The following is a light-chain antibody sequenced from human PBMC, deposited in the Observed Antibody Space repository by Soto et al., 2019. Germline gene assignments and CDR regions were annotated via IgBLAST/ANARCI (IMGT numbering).Light chain of an antibody. J-gene: IGLJ3*02. V-gene: IGLV2-14*01. Sequence: QSALTQPASVSGSPGQSITISCTGTSSDVGGYNYVSWYQQHPGKAPKLMIYEVSHRPSGVANRFFGSESGNTASLTISGLQAEDEADYYGSSFTSINPGVFGGGTKLTVL. CDR2: EVS. CDR1: SSDVGGYNY. CDR3: SSFTSINPGV.